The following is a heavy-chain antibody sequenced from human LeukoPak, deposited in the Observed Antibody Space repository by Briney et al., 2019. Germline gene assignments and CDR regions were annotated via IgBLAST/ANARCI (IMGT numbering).Heavy chain of an antibody. D-gene: IGHD5-18*01. V-gene: IGHV1-69*13. CDR2: IIPIFGTA. J-gene: IGHJ6*02. Sequence: ASVKVSCKASGGTFSSYAISWVRQAPGQGLEWMGGIIPIFGTANYAQKFQGRVTITADESTSTAYMELSSLRSEDPAVYYCARVSEGVDTAQDYYYYGMDVWGQGTTVTVSS. CDR1: GGTFSSYA. CDR3: ARVSEGVDTAQDYYYYGMDV.